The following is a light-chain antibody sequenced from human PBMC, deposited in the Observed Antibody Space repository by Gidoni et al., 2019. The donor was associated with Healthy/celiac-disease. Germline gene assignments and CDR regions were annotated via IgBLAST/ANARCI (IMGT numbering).Light chain of an antibody. CDR2: WAS. Sequence: DIVMTQSPDSLAVSLGERATINRKSSQSVLYSSNNKNYLAWYQQKPGQPPTLLIYWASTRESGVPDRFSGSGSGTDFTLTISSLQAEDVAVYYCQQYYSTPPTFGPGTKVDIK. J-gene: IGKJ3*01. CDR1: QSVLYSSNNKNY. V-gene: IGKV4-1*01. CDR3: QQYYSTPPT.